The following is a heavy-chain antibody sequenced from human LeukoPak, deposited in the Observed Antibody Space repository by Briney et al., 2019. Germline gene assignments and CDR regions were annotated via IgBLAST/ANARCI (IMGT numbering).Heavy chain of an antibody. CDR1: GFTFRSYA. V-gene: IGHV3-23*01. CDR2: ISGSGGST. D-gene: IGHD1-26*01. Sequence: PGGSLQLSCAASGFTFRSYAMSWGRQAPGKGLEGVSAISGSGGSTYYGDSVKGRFTMSRNNSKNTRCRKMNSLRAEDTAVYYCARVSVITQYNGSPDYFASWGQGTLLTVSS. J-gene: IGHJ4*02. CDR3: ARVSVITQYNGSPDYFAS.